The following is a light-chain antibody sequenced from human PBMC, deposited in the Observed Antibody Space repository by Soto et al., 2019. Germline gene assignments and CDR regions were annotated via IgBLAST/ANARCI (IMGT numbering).Light chain of an antibody. Sequence: DIQMTQSPSSLSASVRDRVTITCQASQDITNYLNWYQQKPGKAPKLLICDASNLEPGVPSRFSGSGSGTDFTFTISSLQPEDIATYYCQQYDNWPPYTFGQGTKLEIK. CDR1: QDITNY. V-gene: IGKV1-33*01. CDR2: DAS. J-gene: IGKJ2*01. CDR3: QQYDNWPPYT.